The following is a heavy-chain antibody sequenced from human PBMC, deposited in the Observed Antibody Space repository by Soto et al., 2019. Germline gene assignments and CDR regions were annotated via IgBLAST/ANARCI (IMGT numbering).Heavy chain of an antibody. J-gene: IGHJ6*02. D-gene: IGHD2-15*01. CDR2: IIPIFGTA. Sequence: SVKVSCKASGGTFSSYAISWVRQAPGQGLEWMGGIIPIFGTANYAQKFQGRVTITADESTSTAYMELSSLRSEDTAVYYCARDLDIVVVVAANYYYGMDVWGQGTTVTV. CDR3: ARDLDIVVVVAANYYYGMDV. CDR1: GGTFSSYA. V-gene: IGHV1-69*13.